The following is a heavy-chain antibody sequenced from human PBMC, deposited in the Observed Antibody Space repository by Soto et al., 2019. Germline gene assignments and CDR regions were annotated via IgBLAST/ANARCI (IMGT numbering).Heavy chain of an antibody. CDR2: IWYDGSNK. CDR1: GFTFSSYG. J-gene: IGHJ4*02. V-gene: IGHV3-33*01. CDR3: AREATQRYFDY. Sequence: QVQLVESGGGVVQPGRSLRLSCAASGFTFSSYGMHWVRQAPGKGLEWVAVIWYDGSNKYYADSVKGRFTISRDNSKNTLYLQMNSLRAEGTAVYYCAREATQRYFDYWGQGTLVTVSS.